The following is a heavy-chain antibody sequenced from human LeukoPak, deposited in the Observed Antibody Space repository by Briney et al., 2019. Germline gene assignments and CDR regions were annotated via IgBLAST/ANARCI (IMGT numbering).Heavy chain of an antibody. Sequence: GGSLRLSCAVSGFSFSTYNMNWVRQAPGKGLEWVSSISPGSNYIYYADSVKGRFTISRDNAKNSLYLQMNSLRAEDTALYYCARGSVGLQRNDWFDPWGQGTLVTVSS. V-gene: IGHV3-21*01. J-gene: IGHJ5*02. CDR1: GFSFSTYN. CDR2: ISPGSNYI. CDR3: ARGSVGLQRNDWFDP. D-gene: IGHD4-11*01.